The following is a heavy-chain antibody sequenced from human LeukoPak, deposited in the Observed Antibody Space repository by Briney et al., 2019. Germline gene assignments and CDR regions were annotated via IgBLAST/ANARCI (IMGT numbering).Heavy chain of an antibody. CDR3: AGGRGVLVAAATQYWFDP. D-gene: IGHD2-15*01. CDR2: ISGYNGNT. CDR1: GYTFTSYG. V-gene: IGHV1-18*01. J-gene: IGHJ5*02. Sequence: ASVKVSCKSSGYTFTSYGISWVRQAPGQGLEWMGWISGYNGNTKYGQKFQGRVTMTTDTSTSTAYMELRSLTSDDTAVYYCAGGRGVLVAAATQYWFDPWGQGTLVTVSS.